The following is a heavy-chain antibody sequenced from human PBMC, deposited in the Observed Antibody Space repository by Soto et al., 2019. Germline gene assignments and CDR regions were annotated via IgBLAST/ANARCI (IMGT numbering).Heavy chain of an antibody. V-gene: IGHV5-51*01. J-gene: IGHJ6*02. CDR1: GYSFTSYW. CDR3: ARIPNSSSGYYYYYGMDV. D-gene: IGHD6-13*01. CDR2: IYPGDSDT. Sequence: GESLKISCKGSGYSFTSYWIGWVRQMPGKGLEWMGIIYPGDSDTGYSPSFQGQVTISADKSISTAYLQWSSLKASDTAMYYCARIPNSSSGYYYYYGMDVWGQGTTVTVSS.